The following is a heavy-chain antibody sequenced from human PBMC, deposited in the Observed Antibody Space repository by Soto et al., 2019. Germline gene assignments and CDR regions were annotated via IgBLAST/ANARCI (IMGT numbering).Heavy chain of an antibody. Sequence: GGSLRLSCAASGFTFSHAWMSWVRQAPGKGLEWVGRIKTKADGATTDYAAPVKGRFTISRDDSKNTLYLVMNSLKTEDTAVYYCTTDDIVVVVAATRAWGQGILVTVSS. CDR1: GFTFSHAW. CDR3: TTDDIVVVVAATRA. J-gene: IGHJ5*02. V-gene: IGHV3-15*01. CDR2: IKTKADGATT. D-gene: IGHD2-15*01.